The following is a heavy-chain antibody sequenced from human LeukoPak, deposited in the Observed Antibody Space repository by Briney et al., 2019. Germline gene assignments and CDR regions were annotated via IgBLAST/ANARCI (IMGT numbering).Heavy chain of an antibody. Sequence: GGSLRLSCAAFGFTFSNFWMHWVRQAPGTGLVWVSLINSDGSSTNYADSVKGRFTISRDNAKNTLYLQMNSLRAEDTAVYYCATDVPAVTIFGYWGQGTLVTVSS. CDR2: INSDGSST. V-gene: IGHV3-74*01. D-gene: IGHD2-2*01. J-gene: IGHJ4*02. CDR3: ATDVPAVTIFGY. CDR1: GFTFSNFW.